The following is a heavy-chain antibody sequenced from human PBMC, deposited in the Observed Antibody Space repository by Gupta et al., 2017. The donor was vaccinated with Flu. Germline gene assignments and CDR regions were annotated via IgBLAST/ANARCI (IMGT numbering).Heavy chain of an antibody. CDR1: GFNFTTYA. CDR2: ISVGGGST. CDR3: AKAVGNSPSRYYFDY. D-gene: IGHD4-23*01. V-gene: IGHV3-23*04. Sequence: VHLVESGGGLVKPGGSLRLSCAASGFNFTTYANSWVRQAPGKGLEWVSLISVGGGSTYYADSVKGLFTISRDNSKNTLYLQMNSLRAEDTAVYYCAKAVGNSPSRYYFDYWGQGTLVTVSS. J-gene: IGHJ4*02.